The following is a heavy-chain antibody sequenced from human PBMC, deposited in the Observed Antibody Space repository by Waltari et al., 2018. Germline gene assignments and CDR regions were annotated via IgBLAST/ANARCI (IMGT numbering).Heavy chain of an antibody. D-gene: IGHD3-3*02. J-gene: IGHJ5*02. V-gene: IGHV3-23*01. Sequence: EVQLLESGGGLVQPGGSLRLSCAASGFTFSNHAMSWVRPAPGTGLEWVSVISFDGRPIYAADSVRDRFTIPRDNSRNTLYLEMNSLRAEDSAVYFCARDWRRSLEFFDWLLFALDLWGQGTLVAVSS. CDR3: ARDWRRSLEFFDWLLFALDL. CDR1: GFTFSNHA. CDR2: ISFDGRPI.